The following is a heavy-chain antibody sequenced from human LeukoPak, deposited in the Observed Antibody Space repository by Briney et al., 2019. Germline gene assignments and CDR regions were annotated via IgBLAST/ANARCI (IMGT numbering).Heavy chain of an antibody. CDR1: GGSISSYY. CDR2: IYYSGST. CDR3: ARHAGSYWYFDL. Sequence: SETLSLTCTVSGGSISSYYWGWIRQPPGKGLEWIGYIYYSGSTNYNPSLKSRVTISVDTSKNQFSLKLSSVTAAHTAVYYCARHAGSYWYFDLWGRGTLVTVSS. D-gene: IGHD2-15*01. J-gene: IGHJ2*01. V-gene: IGHV4-59*08.